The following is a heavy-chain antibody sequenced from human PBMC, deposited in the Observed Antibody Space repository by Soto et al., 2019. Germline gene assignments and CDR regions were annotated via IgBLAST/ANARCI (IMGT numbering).Heavy chain of an antibody. V-gene: IGHV3-23*01. CDR3: AKLDGQGATFFDY. CDR1: GFTFSSYA. J-gene: IGHJ4*02. CDR2: ISGSGGST. Sequence: HPGGSLGLSCAASGFTFSSYAMSWVRQAPGKGLEWVSAISGSGGSTYYADSVKGRFTISRDNSKNTLYLQMNSLRAEDTAVYYCAKLDGQGATFFDYWGQGTLVTVSS. D-gene: IGHD2-2*03.